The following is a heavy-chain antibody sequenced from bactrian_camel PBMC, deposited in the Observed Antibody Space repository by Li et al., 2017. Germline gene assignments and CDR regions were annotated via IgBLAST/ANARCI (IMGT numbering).Heavy chain of an antibody. V-gene: IGHV3S1*01. CDR1: GFTFSSSW. D-gene: IGHD5*01. J-gene: IGHJ4*01. CDR3: VKNDYGLVN. CDR2: ITSDLITT. Sequence: HVQLVESGGGLVQPGGSLRLSCAASGFTFSSSWMYWVRPAPEKGLEWVSRITSDLITTTYADSVKGRFTISRDNAKNAVYLELNSLKAEDTAMYYCVKNDYGLVNWGQGTQVTVS.